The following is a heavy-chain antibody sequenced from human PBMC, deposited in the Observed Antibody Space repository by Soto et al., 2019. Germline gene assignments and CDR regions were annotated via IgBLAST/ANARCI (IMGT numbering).Heavy chain of an antibody. CDR1: GFTFSSYS. J-gene: IGHJ4*02. CDR2: ISSSSSYI. CDR3: ARDRDYDTQPYDY. V-gene: IGHV3-21*01. Sequence: EVQLVESGGGLVKPGGSLRLSCAASGFTFSSYSMNWVRQAPGKGLEWASSISSSSSYIYYADSVKGRFTISRDNAKNSLYLQMTSLRAEDTAVYYCARDRDYDTQPYDYWGQGTLVTVSS. D-gene: IGHD3-9*01.